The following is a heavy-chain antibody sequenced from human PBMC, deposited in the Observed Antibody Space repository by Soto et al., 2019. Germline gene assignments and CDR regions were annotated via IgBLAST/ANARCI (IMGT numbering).Heavy chain of an antibody. CDR2: IDPSDSYT. CDR3: ASHSAGIAVAGGISYAFDI. V-gene: IGHV5-10-1*01. D-gene: IGHD6-19*01. Sequence: PGESLKISCKGSGYSFTTYWISWVRQMPGKGLEWMGRIDPSDSYTNYSPSFQGHVTISVDKSISTAYLQWSSLKASDTAMYYCASHSAGIAVAGGISYAFDIWGQGTMVTVSS. J-gene: IGHJ3*02. CDR1: GYSFTTYW.